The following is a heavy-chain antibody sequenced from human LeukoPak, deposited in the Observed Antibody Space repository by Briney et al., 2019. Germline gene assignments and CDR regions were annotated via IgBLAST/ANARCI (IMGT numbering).Heavy chain of an antibody. CDR3: ASGYSYDLDY. V-gene: IGHV1-69*13. Sequence: SVKVSCKASGYTFTSYDINWVRQATGQGLEWMGGIIPIFGTANYAQKFQGRVTITADESTSTAYMELSSLRSEDTAVYYCASGYSYDLDYWGQGTLVTVSS. D-gene: IGHD5-18*01. J-gene: IGHJ4*02. CDR2: IIPIFGTA. CDR1: GYTFTSYD.